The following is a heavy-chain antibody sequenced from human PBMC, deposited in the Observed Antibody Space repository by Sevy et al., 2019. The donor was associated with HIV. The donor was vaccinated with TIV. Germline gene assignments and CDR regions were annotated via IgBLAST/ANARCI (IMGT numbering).Heavy chain of an antibody. Sequence: GGSLRLSCAASGFTFSSYGMHWVRQAPGKGLEWVAFIRYDGSNKYYADSMKGRFTISRDNSKNTLYLQMNSLRAEDTAVYYCAKDLAVAGPYYFDYWGQGTLVTVSS. CDR2: IRYDGSNK. J-gene: IGHJ4*02. CDR1: GFTFSSYG. D-gene: IGHD6-19*01. V-gene: IGHV3-30*02. CDR3: AKDLAVAGPYYFDY.